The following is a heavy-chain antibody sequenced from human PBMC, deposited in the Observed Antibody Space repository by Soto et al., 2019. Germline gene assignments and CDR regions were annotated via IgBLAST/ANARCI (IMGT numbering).Heavy chain of an antibody. CDR1: GGSVSSGSYY. CDR2: IYSSGST. V-gene: IGHV4-61*01. Sequence: PSETLSLTCTVSGGSVSSGSYYWSWIRQPPGKGLEWIGYIYSSGSTNYNPSLKSRVTISVDTSKNQFSLKLNSVTAGDTAVYYCARGAVVVTAILPDYWGQGILGTVSS. J-gene: IGHJ4*02. D-gene: IGHD2-21*02. CDR3: ARGAVVVTAILPDY.